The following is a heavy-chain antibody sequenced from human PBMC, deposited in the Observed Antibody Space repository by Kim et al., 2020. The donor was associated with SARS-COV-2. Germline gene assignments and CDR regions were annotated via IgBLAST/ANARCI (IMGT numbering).Heavy chain of an antibody. V-gene: IGHV4-39*07. D-gene: IGHD3-22*01. Sequence: YYTPSLKSRVTISVDTSKNQFSLKLSSVTAADTAVYYCAREEGVVNAFDYWGQGTLVTVSS. CDR3: AREEGVVNAFDY. J-gene: IGHJ4*02.